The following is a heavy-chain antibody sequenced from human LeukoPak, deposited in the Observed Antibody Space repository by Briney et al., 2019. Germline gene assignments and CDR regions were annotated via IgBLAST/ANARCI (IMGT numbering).Heavy chain of an antibody. D-gene: IGHD1-1*01. CDR2: ISGSGGSS. Sequence: PGGSLRLSCAASGFIFSSSSMSWVRQAPGKGLEWVSTISGSGGSSYYTDSVKGRFTISRDDSKNTLYLQMHSLRAEDTAVYYCAKITTNWGQGTLVTVSS. V-gene: IGHV3-23*01. J-gene: IGHJ4*02. CDR3: AKITTN. CDR1: GFIFSSSS.